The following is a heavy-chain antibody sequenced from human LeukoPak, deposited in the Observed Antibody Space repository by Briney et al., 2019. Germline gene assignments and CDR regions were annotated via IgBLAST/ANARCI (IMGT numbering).Heavy chain of an antibody. J-gene: IGHJ4*02. Sequence: GASVKVSCKASGYTFTDYYIHWVRQAPGQDFEWMGWINPKSGGTEYAQKFQGRVTMTRDPSLSTAYMELSRLRSDDTAVFYCARASTVAGNLRPFDYWGQGTLVTVSS. V-gene: IGHV1-2*02. CDR2: INPKSGGT. CDR1: GYTFTDYY. CDR3: ARASTVAGNLRPFDY. D-gene: IGHD6-19*01.